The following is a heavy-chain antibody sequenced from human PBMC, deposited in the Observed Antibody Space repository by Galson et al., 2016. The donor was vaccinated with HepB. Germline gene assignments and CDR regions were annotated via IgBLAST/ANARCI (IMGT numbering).Heavy chain of an antibody. V-gene: IGHV3-43D*03. CDR3: AKASGSYYFFEH. CDR2: INWDGSAA. Sequence: SLRLSCAASGFTFEDYVIHWVRQAPGKGLEWVSLINWDGSAAFYTDSVKGRFTISRDNRKNSLYLQMNSLTTEDTAFYFCAKASGSYYFFEHWGQGTLVTVSS. CDR1: GFTFEDYV. D-gene: IGHD1-26*01. J-gene: IGHJ4*02.